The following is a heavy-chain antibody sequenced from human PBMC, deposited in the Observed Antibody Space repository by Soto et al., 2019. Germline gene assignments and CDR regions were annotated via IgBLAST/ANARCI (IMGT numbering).Heavy chain of an antibody. V-gene: IGHV3-23*01. J-gene: IGHJ5*02. D-gene: IGHD4-17*01. Sequence: GGSLRLSCAASGFHFTSHSMYWVRPAPGRGLEWVSKISLSGASADYVDSVKGRFTISRDTSKNILYLQMNSLRVEDTAIYYCAKGHGDESRFDPWGQGTLVTVSS. CDR3: AKGHGDESRFDP. CDR2: ISLSGASA. CDR1: GFHFTSHS.